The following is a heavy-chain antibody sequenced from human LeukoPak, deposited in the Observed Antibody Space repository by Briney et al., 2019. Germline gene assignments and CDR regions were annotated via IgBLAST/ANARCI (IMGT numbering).Heavy chain of an antibody. V-gene: IGHV3-23*01. D-gene: IGHD4-17*01. CDR2: ISGSDGST. CDR1: GFTFSSYA. CDR3: TKLDYGDYVKGALDI. Sequence: GGSLRLSCAASGFTFSSYAMSWVRQAPGKGLEWVSAISGSDGSTYYADSVKGRFTVSRDNSRNTLDLQMSSLRAEDTAMYYCTKLDYGDYVKGALDIWGQGTMVTVSS. J-gene: IGHJ3*02.